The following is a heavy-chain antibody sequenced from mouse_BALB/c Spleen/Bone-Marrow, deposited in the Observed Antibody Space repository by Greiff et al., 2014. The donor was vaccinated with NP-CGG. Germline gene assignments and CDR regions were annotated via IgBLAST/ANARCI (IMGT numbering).Heavy chain of an antibody. J-gene: IGHJ3*01. D-gene: IGHD1-1*01. V-gene: IGHV1S41*01. CDR3: ARGGYYYGSSSPWFAY. Sequence: DLVKPGASVKLSCKASGYTFTSYWINWIKQRPGQGLEWIGRISPGSGTTYYNEMFKGKATLTVDTSSTTAYIQHSSLSSEDSAVYFCARGGYYYGSSSPWFAYWGHGTLVTVSA. CDR1: GYTFTSYW. CDR2: ISPGSGTT.